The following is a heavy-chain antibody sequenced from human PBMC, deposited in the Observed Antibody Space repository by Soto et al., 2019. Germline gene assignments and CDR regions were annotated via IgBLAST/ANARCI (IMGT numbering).Heavy chain of an antibody. V-gene: IGHV4-39*01. J-gene: IGHJ1*01. CDR1: GGSISSTTYY. D-gene: IGHD3-22*01. CDR3: ARYYDTSNRPYFHH. CDR2: IYYSGAT. Sequence: QLQLQESGPGLVKPSETLSLPCAVSGGSISSTTYYWAWIRQPPGKGLEWVATIYYSGATYYNPSLKSRLTRSIDTSKNQCSLRLSSVTAADTAMYYCARYYDTSNRPYFHHWGQGTRVTVSS.